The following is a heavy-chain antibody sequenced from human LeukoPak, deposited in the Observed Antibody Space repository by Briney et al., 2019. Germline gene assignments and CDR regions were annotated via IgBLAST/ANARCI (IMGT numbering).Heavy chain of an antibody. CDR3: ARDLIVVVVGLYGMDV. Sequence: PGGSLRLSCAASGFTFSSYGMQWVRQAPGKGREWVAVIWYDGSNKYYADSVKGRFTISRDNSKNTLYLQMNSLRAEDTAVYYCARDLIVVVVGLYGMDVWGQGTTVTVSS. V-gene: IGHV3-33*01. CDR2: IWYDGSNK. J-gene: IGHJ6*02. CDR1: GFTFSSYG. D-gene: IGHD2-15*01.